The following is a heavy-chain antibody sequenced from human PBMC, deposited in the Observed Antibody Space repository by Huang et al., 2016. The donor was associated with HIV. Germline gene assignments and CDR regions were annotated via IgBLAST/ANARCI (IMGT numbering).Heavy chain of an antibody. Sequence: QLQLQESGPGLVKPSETLSLTCTVSGGSISTSGYYWGWIRQPPGKGLEWIGSIYYRGGTSYNPSLKRRVTIAVDTSKSQFSRKLSSVTAADTAVYYCARQDTSGWYADPYYFDYWGQGTLVTVSS. CDR1: GGSISTSGYY. V-gene: IGHV4-39*01. CDR3: ARQDTSGWYADPYYFDY. J-gene: IGHJ4*02. CDR2: IYYRGGT. D-gene: IGHD6-19*01.